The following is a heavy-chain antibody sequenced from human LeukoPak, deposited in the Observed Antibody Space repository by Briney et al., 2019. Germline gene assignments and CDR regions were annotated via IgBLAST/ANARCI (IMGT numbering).Heavy chain of an antibody. D-gene: IGHD3/OR15-3a*01. CDR2: ISGSGGST. V-gene: IGHV3-23*01. J-gene: IGHJ4*02. Sequence: GRSLRLSCAASGFTFSSYAMSWVRQAPGKGLEWVSAISGSGGSTYYADSVKGRFTISRDNSKNTLYLQMNSLRAEDTAVYYCAKDRGRNHYFDYWGQGTLVTVSS. CDR3: AKDRGRNHYFDY. CDR1: GFTFSSYA.